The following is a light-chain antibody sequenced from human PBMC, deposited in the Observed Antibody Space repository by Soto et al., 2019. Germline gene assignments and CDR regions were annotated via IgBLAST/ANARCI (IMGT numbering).Light chain of an antibody. J-gene: IGLJ1*01. Sequence: QSALTQPASVSGSPGQSITISCTGTSSDVGHYNYVSWYQQHPGKAPKLVIYDVSNRPSGISNRFSGSKSGNTASLTISGLQAEDEADYYCSSYTSSSTPNVFGTGTKLTV. V-gene: IGLV2-14*01. CDR2: DVS. CDR1: SSDVGHYNY. CDR3: SSYTSSSTPNV.